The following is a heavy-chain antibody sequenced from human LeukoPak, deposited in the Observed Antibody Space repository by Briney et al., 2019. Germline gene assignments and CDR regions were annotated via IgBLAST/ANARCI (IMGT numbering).Heavy chain of an antibody. CDR3: ARLGPYYDSSGYGEYNWFDP. D-gene: IGHD3-22*01. J-gene: IGHJ5*02. Sequence: AASVKVSCKASGGTVSRYAISWVRQAPGQGLEWMGGIIPIFGTANYAQKFQGRVTITADESTSTAYMELSSLRSEDTAVYYCARLGPYYDSSGYGEYNWFDPWGQGTLVTVSS. CDR1: GGTVSRYA. V-gene: IGHV1-69*13. CDR2: IIPIFGTA.